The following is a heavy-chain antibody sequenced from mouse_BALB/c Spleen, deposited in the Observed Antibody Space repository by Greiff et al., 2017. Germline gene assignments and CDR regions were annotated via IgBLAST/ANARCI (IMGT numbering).Heavy chain of an antibody. CDR2: ISTYYGDA. CDR3: AKENGNYVYAMDY. Sequence: VQGVESGAELVRPGVSVKISCKGSGYTFTDYAMHWVKQSHAKSLEWIGVISTYYGDASYNQKFKGKATMTVDKSSSTAYMELARLTSEDSAIYYCAKENGNYVYAMDYWGQGTSVTVSS. D-gene: IGHD2-1*01. J-gene: IGHJ4*01. CDR1: GYTFTDYA. V-gene: IGHV1S137*01.